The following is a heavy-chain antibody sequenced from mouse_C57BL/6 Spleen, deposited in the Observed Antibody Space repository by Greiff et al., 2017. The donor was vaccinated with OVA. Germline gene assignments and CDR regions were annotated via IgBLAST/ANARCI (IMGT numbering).Heavy chain of an antibody. V-gene: IGHV1-64*01. CDR2: IHPNSGST. Sequence: QVQLQQPGAELVKPGASVKLSCKASGYTFTSYWMHWVKQRPGQGLEWIGMIHPNSGSTNYNEKFKSKATLTVDKSSSTAYMQLSSLTSEDSAVYYCARGGYSNYVAYWGQGTLVTVSA. CDR1: GYTFTSYW. D-gene: IGHD2-5*01. CDR3: ARGGYSNYVAY. J-gene: IGHJ3*01.